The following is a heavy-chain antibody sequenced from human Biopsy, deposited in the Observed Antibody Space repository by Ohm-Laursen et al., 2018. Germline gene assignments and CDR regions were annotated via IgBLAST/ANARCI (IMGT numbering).Heavy chain of an antibody. J-gene: IGHJ5*02. CDR1: GYTFTSYG. D-gene: IGHD6-6*01. Sequence: APVKVSCKSSGYTFTSYGISWVRQARGQGLEWMGWMIPNSGKTGYAQRFQGRVTLTMNTSIGTAYMELSGLRSEDTAVYYFARGSPRRVSIFEASIYWFDTWGQGTLVTVSS. CDR3: ARGSPRRVSIFEASIYWFDT. CDR2: MIPNSGKT. V-gene: IGHV1-8*01.